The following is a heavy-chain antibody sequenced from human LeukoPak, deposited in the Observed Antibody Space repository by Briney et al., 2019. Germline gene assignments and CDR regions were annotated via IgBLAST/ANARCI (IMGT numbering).Heavy chain of an antibody. CDR1: EFTVSNNF. J-gene: IGHJ4*02. CDR2: IYSRGGT. V-gene: IGHV3-53*01. CDR3: ARKTDSGGSGDY. Sequence: GGSLRLSCAVSEFTVSNNFMTWVRQAPGKGLECVSIIYSRGGTYYADSVRGRFTISRDNSKNTLYLQMNSLRAEDTAVYFCARKTDSGGSGDYWGQGTPVTVSS. D-gene: IGHD3-22*01.